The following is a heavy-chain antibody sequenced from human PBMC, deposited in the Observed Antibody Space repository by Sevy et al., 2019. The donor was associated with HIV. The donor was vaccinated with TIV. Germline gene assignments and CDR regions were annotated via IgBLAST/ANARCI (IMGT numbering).Heavy chain of an antibody. CDR2: INSYVSST. V-gene: IGHV3-74*01. D-gene: IGHD1-1*01. CDR1: GFTLSTYR. Sequence: GGSLRLSCAASGFTLSTYRMHWVRQAPGKELVWVSHINSYVSSTSHADSVKGRFTISRDNAKNTLYLQMNRVRAEDTAVYYCARDVGVTGRSGMDVWGQGTTVTVSS. J-gene: IGHJ6*02. CDR3: ARDVGVTGRSGMDV.